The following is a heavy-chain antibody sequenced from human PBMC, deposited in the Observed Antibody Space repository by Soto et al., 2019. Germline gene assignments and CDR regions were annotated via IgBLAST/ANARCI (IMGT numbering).Heavy chain of an antibody. V-gene: IGHV4-39*01. Sequence: NPSETLSLTCAVSGVSIHNSHSFWAWIRQPPGKGLEFIGSVYYSGGANYNPSLKSRVTISVDTSKNQLSLTLNSVTAADTAVYYCGRVIEGATRHTDFDSWGQGILVTVSS. D-gene: IGHD3-22*01. CDR1: GVSIHNSHSF. CDR3: GRVIEGATRHTDFDS. CDR2: VYYSGGA. J-gene: IGHJ5*01.